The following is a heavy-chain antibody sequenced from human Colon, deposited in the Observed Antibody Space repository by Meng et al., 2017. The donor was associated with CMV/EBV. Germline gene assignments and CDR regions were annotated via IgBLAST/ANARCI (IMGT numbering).Heavy chain of an antibody. V-gene: IGHV4-34*01. Sequence: QLQIQQGGAGLLKPSERLSLTCAISGGSLNAYYLTWIRQSPGKGLEWIGELNHSGSTNYNPSLKSRVTISIDTSKRHFSLRLTSVTAADTAVYYCARGRNGWLLPLDSWGQGTLVTVSS. D-gene: IGHD3-3*01. CDR2: LNHSGST. J-gene: IGHJ4*02. CDR1: GGSLNAYY. CDR3: ARGRNGWLLPLDS.